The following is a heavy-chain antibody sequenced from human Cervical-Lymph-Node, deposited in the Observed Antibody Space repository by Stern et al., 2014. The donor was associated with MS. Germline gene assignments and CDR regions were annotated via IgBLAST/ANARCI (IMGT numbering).Heavy chain of an antibody. CDR3: ARDPYGGLHREDHYYYYGMDV. CDR2: ISYDGSNK. Sequence: VQLVQSGGGVVQPGRSLRLSCAASGFTFRSYAMHWVRQAPGKGLEWVAVISYDGSNKYYADSVKGRFTISRDNSKNTLYLQMNSLRAEDTAVYYCARDPYGGLHREDHYYYYGMDVWGQGTTVTVSS. V-gene: IGHV3-30*01. J-gene: IGHJ6*02. D-gene: IGHD4-23*01. CDR1: GFTFRSYA.